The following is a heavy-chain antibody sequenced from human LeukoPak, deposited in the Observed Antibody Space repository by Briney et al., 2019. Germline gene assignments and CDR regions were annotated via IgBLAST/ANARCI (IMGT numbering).Heavy chain of an antibody. CDR3: ARAHVMGQETFDY. V-gene: IGHV4-4*07. J-gene: IGHJ4*02. D-gene: IGHD1-26*01. CDR1: GGSITNYY. CDR2: IYTSGST. Sequence: SETLSLTCTGSGGSITNYYWSWIRQPAGKGLVWIARIYTSGSTNYNPSLKSRVTMSVDPSKNQFSLKLSSVTAADTAVYYCARAHVMGQETFDYWGQGTLVTVSS.